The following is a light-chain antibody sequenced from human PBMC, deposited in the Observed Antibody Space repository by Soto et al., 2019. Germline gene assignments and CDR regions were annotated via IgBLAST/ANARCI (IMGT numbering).Light chain of an antibody. CDR3: LQYHNSWA. Sequence: IVMTQSPATLSVSPGERATFSSRDSQNIYSNIAWYQQRRGPAPSLIICRASTRATGVPARFSGRGSGTEFTLTISSLQSEDFAVYSCLQYHNSWAFGQGTKVDIK. J-gene: IGKJ1*01. V-gene: IGKV3-15*01. CDR2: RAS. CDR1: QNIYSN.